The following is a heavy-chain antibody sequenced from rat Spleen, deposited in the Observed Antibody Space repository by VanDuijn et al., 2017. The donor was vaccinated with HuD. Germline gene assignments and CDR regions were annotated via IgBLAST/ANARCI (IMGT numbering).Heavy chain of an antibody. CDR3: TSSGYNFDY. V-gene: IGHV2-1*01. D-gene: IGHD4-3*01. CDR1: GFSLTNFH. Sequence: QVQLRESGPGLVQPSQTLSLTCTVSGFSLTNFHVHWVRQPPGKGLEWMGAIWNGGGTDYNSALKSRLSISRDTSKSQVFLAMNSLQTEDTAIYFCTSSGYNFDYWGQGVMVTVSS. CDR2: IWNGGGT. J-gene: IGHJ2*01.